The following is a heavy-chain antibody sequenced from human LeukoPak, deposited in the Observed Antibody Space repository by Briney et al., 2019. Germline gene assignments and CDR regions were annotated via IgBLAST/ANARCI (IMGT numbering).Heavy chain of an antibody. CDR2: IYYSGST. CDR1: GGSISSSGYY. CDR3: ARTGPRTRPYSGSSYYFDY. J-gene: IGHJ4*02. Sequence: PSETLSLTCTVSGGSISSSGYYWGWIRQPPGKGLEWIGSIYYSGSTYYNPSLKSRVTISVDTSKNQFSLKLSSVTAADTAVYYCARTGPRTRPYSGSSYYFDYWGQGTLVTVSS. V-gene: IGHV4-39*07. D-gene: IGHD1-26*01.